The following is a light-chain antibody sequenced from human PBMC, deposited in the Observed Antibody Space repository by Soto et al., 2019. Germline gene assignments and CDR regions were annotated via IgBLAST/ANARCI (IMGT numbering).Light chain of an antibody. J-gene: IGLJ2*01. V-gene: IGLV2-14*01. Sequence: QSALTQPASVSGSPGQSITISCTGTSSDVGDYDYVSWFQHHPGKAPKLMIYGVSNRPSGVSNRFSGSKFGNTASLTISGLQAEDEADYYCCSYTYSTTGLLFGGGTKLTVL. CDR3: CSYTYSTTGLL. CDR1: SSDVGDYDY. CDR2: GVS.